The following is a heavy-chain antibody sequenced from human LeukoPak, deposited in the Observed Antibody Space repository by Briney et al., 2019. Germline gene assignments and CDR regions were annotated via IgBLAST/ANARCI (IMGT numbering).Heavy chain of an antibody. CDR2: ISSSGSTI. D-gene: IGHD3-22*01. Sequence: PGGSLRLSCAASGFTFSDYRMNWVRQAPGKGLEWVSYISSSGSTIYYADSVKGRFTISRDNSRNTLYLQMNSLRVEDTAIYYCAKYYYDSSGYYRYFDYWGQGTLVTVSS. CDR1: GFTFSDYR. J-gene: IGHJ4*02. V-gene: IGHV3-48*04. CDR3: AKYYYDSSGYYRYFDY.